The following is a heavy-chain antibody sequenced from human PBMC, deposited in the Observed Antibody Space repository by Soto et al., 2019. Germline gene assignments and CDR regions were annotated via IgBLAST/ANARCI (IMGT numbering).Heavy chain of an antibody. CDR2: IHPNSGGT. CDR1: GYTFTGYY. J-gene: IGHJ5*02. Sequence: ASVKVSCKASGYTFTGYYMHWVRQAPGQGLEWMGWIHPNSGGTNYAQKFQGRVTMTRDTSISTAYMELSSLRSDDTAVYFCARDVTNTLMSMNSFDPWGQGTLVTVSS. V-gene: IGHV1-2*02. D-gene: IGHD4-17*01. CDR3: ARDVTNTLMSMNSFDP.